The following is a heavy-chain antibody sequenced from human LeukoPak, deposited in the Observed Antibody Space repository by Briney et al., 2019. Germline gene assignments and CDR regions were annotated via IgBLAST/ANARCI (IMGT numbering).Heavy chain of an antibody. CDR1: GFTFSDYW. V-gene: IGHV3-7*01. Sequence: GGSLRLSCAASGFTFSDYWMSWVRQAPGKGLEWVANIKEDGSEQNYVDSVKGRFTISRDNSNNSLYLQMNSLRAEDTAVYYCARELGYPLDYWGQGTLVTVSS. CDR3: ARELGYPLDY. J-gene: IGHJ4*02. D-gene: IGHD5-12*01. CDR2: IKEDGSEQ.